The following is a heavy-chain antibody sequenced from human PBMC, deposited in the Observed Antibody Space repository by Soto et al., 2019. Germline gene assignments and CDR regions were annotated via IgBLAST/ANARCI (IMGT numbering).Heavy chain of an antibody. V-gene: IGHV4-59*01. D-gene: IGHD3-16*01. CDR1: GGSISPFY. Sequence: SETLSLTCTVSGGSISPFYWSWVRQPPGKGLEWIGYLYYSGNTNYNPSLKSRVTISVDASKNQVSLRLTSVTAADTAVYYCARVWGVAARIFAYWGQGSVVTVSS. CDR2: LYYSGNT. CDR3: ARVWGVAARIFAY. J-gene: IGHJ4*02.